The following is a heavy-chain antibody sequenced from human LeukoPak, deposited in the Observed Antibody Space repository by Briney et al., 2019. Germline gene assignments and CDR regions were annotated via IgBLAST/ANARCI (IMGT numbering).Heavy chain of an antibody. J-gene: IGHJ4*02. Sequence: SETLSLTCTVSGGSINSYYWSWIRQPAGKGLEWIGRIYTSGSTSYNPSLKSRVTMSVDTSKNQFSLKLSSVTAADTAVYYCARESHSSSYLFDYWGQGTLVTVSS. D-gene: IGHD6-6*01. CDR1: GGSINSYY. CDR2: IYTSGST. V-gene: IGHV4-4*07. CDR3: ARESHSSSYLFDY.